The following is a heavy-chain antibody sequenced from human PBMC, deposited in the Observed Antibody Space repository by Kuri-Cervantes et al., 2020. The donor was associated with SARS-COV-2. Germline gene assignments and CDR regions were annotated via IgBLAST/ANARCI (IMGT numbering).Heavy chain of an antibody. J-gene: IGHJ4*02. D-gene: IGHD1-26*01. V-gene: IGHV3-30*09. CDR1: GFTFSSYA. CDR3: ARRSRWAYYFDF. Sequence: GESLKISCAASGFTFSSYAMHWVRQAPGKRLEWVAVISYDGSNKYYADSVKGRFAISRDNSKNTLYLQMNSLRAEDTAVYYCARRSRWAYYFDFWGQGTLVTVSS. CDR2: ISYDGSNK.